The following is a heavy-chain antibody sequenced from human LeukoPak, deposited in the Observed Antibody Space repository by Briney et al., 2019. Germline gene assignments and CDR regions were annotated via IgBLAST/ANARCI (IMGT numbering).Heavy chain of an antibody. J-gene: IGHJ5*02. D-gene: IGHD3-22*01. CDR1: GGSISSGDYY. CDR2: MYYSGST. CDR3: ARPYYYDSRIDP. V-gene: IGHV4-30-4*01. Sequence: PSETLSLTCTVSGGSISSGDYYWSWIRQPPGKGLEWVAYMYYSGSTYYNPSLKSRVTMSADTSKDQLSLKLSSVTAADTAVYYCARPYYYDSRIDPWGQGILVTVSS.